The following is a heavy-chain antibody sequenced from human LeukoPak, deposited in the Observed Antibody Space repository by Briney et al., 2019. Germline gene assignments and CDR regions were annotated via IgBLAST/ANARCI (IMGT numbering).Heavy chain of an antibody. CDR1: GDSVSSNSAA. D-gene: IGHD3-16*01. Sequence: SQTLSLTCAISGDSVSSNSAAWNWIRQCPSRGFEWLGRTYCRSKWDNDYAISVESRISINPDISKYQFYLQLRSVTPEDTAVYYCARASPVGGLPTIGLLDSWGQGTLVTVSS. J-gene: IGHJ4*02. CDR2: TYCRSKWDN. V-gene: IGHV6-1*01. CDR3: ARASPVGGLPTIGLLDS.